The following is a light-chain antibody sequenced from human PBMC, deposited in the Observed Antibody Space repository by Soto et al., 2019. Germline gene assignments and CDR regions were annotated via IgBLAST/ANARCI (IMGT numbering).Light chain of an antibody. CDR1: QSVSSN. CDR3: QQYNNWPTWT. V-gene: IGKV3-15*01. J-gene: IGKJ1*01. CDR2: GAY. Sequence: EIVMTQSPATLSVSPGERATLSCRASQSVSSNLAWYLQKPGQAPRLLIYGAYTRAAGTPARFSGSGSGTEFTLTISSLQSEDFAVYYCQQYNNWPTWTFCQGTKVEIK.